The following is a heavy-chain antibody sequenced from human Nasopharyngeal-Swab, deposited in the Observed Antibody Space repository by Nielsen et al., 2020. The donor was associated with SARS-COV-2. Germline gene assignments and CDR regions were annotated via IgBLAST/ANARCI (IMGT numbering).Heavy chain of an antibody. CDR3: ARRGENYGDYGGDWFDP. V-gene: IGHV5-10-1*01. D-gene: IGHD4-17*01. Sequence: GESLKISCQGSGYSFTSYWISWVRQMPGKGLEWMGRIDPSDSYTNYSPSFQGHVTISADKSISTAYLQWSSLKASDTAMYYCARRGENYGDYGGDWFDPWGQGTLVTVSS. J-gene: IGHJ5*02. CDR2: IDPSDSYT. CDR1: GYSFTSYW.